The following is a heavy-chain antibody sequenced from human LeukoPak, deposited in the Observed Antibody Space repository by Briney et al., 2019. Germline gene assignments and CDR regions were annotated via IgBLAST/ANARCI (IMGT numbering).Heavy chain of an antibody. D-gene: IGHD3-10*01. CDR1: GFTFGDYA. CDR2: IDWDGGNI. CDR3: AKSLGGWFGGLDY. V-gene: IGHV3-9*01. J-gene: IGHJ4*02. Sequence: GGSLRLSCAASGFTFGDYAMHWVRQAPGKGLEWVSGIDWDGGNIGYADSVKGRFTISRDNAKNSLYLQMNSLIIEDTAFYYCAKSLGGWFGGLDYWGQGTLVTVSS.